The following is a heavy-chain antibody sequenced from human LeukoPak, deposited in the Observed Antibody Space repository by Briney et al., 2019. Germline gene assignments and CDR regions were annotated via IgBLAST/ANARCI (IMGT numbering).Heavy chain of an antibody. Sequence: GGSLRLSCAASGFTFSDYYMSWIRQAPGKGLEWVSYIGSSSSYTNYADSVKGRFTISRDNAKNSLYLQMNSLRAEDTAVYYCARVIAAAGLTFDYWGQGTLVTVSS. J-gene: IGHJ4*02. D-gene: IGHD6-13*01. CDR1: GFTFSDYY. V-gene: IGHV3-11*05. CDR2: IGSSSSYT. CDR3: ARVIAAAGLTFDY.